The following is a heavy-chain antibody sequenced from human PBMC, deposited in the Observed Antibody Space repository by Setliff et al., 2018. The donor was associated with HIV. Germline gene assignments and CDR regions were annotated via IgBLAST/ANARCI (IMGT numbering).Heavy chain of an antibody. CDR1: GYTFSNSA. J-gene: IGHJ4*02. Sequence: ASVKVSCKASGYTFSNSAITWVRQAPGQGLEWMGWTSPYSGHKKYAQNLQGRVTLTTDTSTNTAYIELRDLRSDDTAVYYCARDPATTALVYWGQGTLVTVSS. D-gene: IGHD4-4*01. CDR3: ARDPATTALVY. CDR2: TSPYSGHK. V-gene: IGHV1-18*01.